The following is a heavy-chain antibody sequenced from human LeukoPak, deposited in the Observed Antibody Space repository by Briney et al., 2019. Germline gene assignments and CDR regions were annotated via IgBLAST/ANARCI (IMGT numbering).Heavy chain of an antibody. D-gene: IGHD4-17*01. CDR2: IIPIFGTA. V-gene: IGHV1-69*05. CDR3: AREYGEGYYYYYMDV. J-gene: IGHJ6*03. Sequence: SVKVSCKASGGTSSSYAISWVRQAPGQGPEWMGGIIPIFGTANYAQKFQGRVTITTDESTSTAYMELSSLRSEDTAVYYCAREYGEGYYYYYMDVWGKGTTVTVSS. CDR1: GGTSSSYA.